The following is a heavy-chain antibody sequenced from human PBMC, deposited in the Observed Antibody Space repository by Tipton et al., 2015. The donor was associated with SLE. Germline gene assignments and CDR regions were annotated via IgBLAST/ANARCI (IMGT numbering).Heavy chain of an antibody. CDR1: GFTFSDYY. D-gene: IGHD5-24*01. CDR2: ISSSSSYT. J-gene: IGHJ4*02. Sequence: SLRLSCAASGFTFSDYYMSWIRQAPGKGLEWVSYISSSSSYTNYADSVKGRFTISRDNSKNTLYLQMNSLRAEDTAVYYCARGRDGYNPYYFDYWGQGTLVTVSS. V-gene: IGHV3-11*06. CDR3: ARGRDGYNPYYFDY.